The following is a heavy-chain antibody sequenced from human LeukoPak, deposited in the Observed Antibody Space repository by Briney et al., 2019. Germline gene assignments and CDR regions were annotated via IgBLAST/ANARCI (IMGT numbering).Heavy chain of an antibody. V-gene: IGHV1-69*05. CDR1: GGTFSSYA. D-gene: IGHD3-22*01. J-gene: IGHJ5*02. CDR2: IIPIFGTA. Sequence: ASVKVSCKASGGTFSSYAISWVRQAPGQGLEWMGGIIPIFGTANYAQKFQGRVTITTDESTSTAYMELSSLRPEDTAVYYCARYYYDSSGYVYHAHWFDPWGQGTLVTVSS. CDR3: ARYYYDSSGYVYHAHWFDP.